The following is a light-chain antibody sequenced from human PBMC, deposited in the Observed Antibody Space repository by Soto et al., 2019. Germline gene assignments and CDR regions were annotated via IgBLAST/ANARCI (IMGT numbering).Light chain of an antibody. CDR2: GAS. CDR3: QQCNNWPPPT. V-gene: IGKV3-15*01. Sequence: EIVMTQSPATLSVSPGERATLSCRASQSVGSNLAWYQQKPGQAPRLLIYGASTRATGIPARFSGSGSGTEFTLTISSLQSEDFAVYYCQQCNNWPPPTFGQGTKLEIK. CDR1: QSVGSN. J-gene: IGKJ2*01.